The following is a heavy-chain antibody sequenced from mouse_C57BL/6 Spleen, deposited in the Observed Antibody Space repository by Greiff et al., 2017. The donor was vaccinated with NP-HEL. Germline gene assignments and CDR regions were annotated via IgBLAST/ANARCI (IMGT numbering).Heavy chain of an antibody. V-gene: IGHV1-80*01. D-gene: IGHD1-1*01. CDR3: ARSGDYYGSSWYFDV. J-gene: IGHJ1*03. CDR2: IYPGDGDT. CDR1: GYAFSSYW. Sequence: QVQLQQSGAELVKPGASVKISCKASGYAFSSYWMNWVKQRPGKGLEWIGQIYPGDGDTNYNGKFKGKATLTEDKSSSTAYMQLSSLTSEDSAVYFCARSGDYYGSSWYFDVWGTGTTVTVSS.